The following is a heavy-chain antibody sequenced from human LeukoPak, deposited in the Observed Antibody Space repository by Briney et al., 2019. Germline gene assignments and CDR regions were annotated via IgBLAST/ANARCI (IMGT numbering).Heavy chain of an antibody. CDR3: ARGSFPYYYYYMDV. V-gene: IGHV1-8*03. CDR2: MNPNSGNT. J-gene: IGHJ6*03. D-gene: IGHD2/OR15-2a*01. CDR1: GYTFTSYD. Sequence: ASVKVSCKASGYTFTSYDINWVRQATGQGLESMGWMNPNSGNTGYAQKFQGRVTITRNTSISTAYMELSSLRSEDTAVYYCARGSFPYYYYYMDVWGKGTTVTVSS.